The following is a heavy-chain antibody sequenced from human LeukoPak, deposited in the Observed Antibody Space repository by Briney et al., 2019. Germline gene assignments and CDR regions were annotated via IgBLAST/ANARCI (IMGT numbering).Heavy chain of an antibody. V-gene: IGHV4-59*01. CDR1: GGSISSYY. J-gene: IGHJ6*03. D-gene: IGHD6-6*01. CDR2: IYYSGST. CDR3: ARKTKYSGLYYYYYYYMDV. Sequence: SETLSLTRTVSGGSISSYYWSWIRQPPGKGLEWIVYIYYSGSTNYNPSLKSRVTISVDTSKNQFSLKLSSVTAADTAVYYCARKTKYSGLYYYYYYYMDVWGKGTTVTVSS.